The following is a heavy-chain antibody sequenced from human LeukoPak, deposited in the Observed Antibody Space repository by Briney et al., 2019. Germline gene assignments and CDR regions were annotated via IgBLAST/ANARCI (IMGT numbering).Heavy chain of an antibody. D-gene: IGHD3-9*01. CDR3: ARTAYDTLTGYFQPNWFDP. CDR2: ISGYNGNT. J-gene: IGHJ5*02. CDR1: GYTFTKYG. Sequence: ASVKVSCKASGYTFTKYGISWVRQAPGQGLEWMEWISGYNGNTKNAQKLQGRVTMTTDTSTNTAYMELRNLRSDDTAVYYCARTAYDTLTGYFQPNWFDPWGQGTLVTVAS. V-gene: IGHV1-18*01.